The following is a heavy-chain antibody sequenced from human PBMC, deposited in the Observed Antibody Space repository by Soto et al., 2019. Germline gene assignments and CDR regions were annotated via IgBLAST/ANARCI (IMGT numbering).Heavy chain of an antibody. D-gene: IGHD3-22*01. CDR3: ARGYDSSGPSQDDAFDI. Sequence: GESLKISCKGSGYSFTSYCISWVRQMPGKGLEWMGRIDPSDSYTNYSPSFQGHVTISADKSISTAYLQWSSLKASDTAMYYCARGYDSSGPSQDDAFDIWGQGTMVTVS. CDR2: IDPSDSYT. CDR1: GYSFTSYC. J-gene: IGHJ3*02. V-gene: IGHV5-10-1*01.